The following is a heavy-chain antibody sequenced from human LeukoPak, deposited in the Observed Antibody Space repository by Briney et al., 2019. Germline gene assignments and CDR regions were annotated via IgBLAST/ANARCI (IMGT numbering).Heavy chain of an antibody. CDR1: GFTFSSYS. D-gene: IGHD4-17*01. Sequence: GGSLRLSCAASGFTFSSYSMNWVRQAPGKGLEWVSSISSSSTYIYYADSVKGRFTISRDNAKNSLYLQMNSLRAEDTAVYYCARGRFLGHYGDYDHAFGIWGQGTMVTVSS. CDR3: ARGRFLGHYGDYDHAFGI. V-gene: IGHV3-21*01. CDR2: ISSSSTYI. J-gene: IGHJ3*02.